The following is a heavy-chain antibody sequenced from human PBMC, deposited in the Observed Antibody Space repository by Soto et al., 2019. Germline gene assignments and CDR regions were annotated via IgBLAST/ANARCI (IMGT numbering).Heavy chain of an antibody. V-gene: IGHV5-51*01. CDR1: GYSFTSYW. D-gene: IGHD6-6*01. J-gene: IGHJ6*02. Sequence: GESLKISCKGSGYSFTSYWIGWVRQMPGKGLEWMGIIYPGDSDTRYSPSFQGQVTISADKSISTAYLQWSSLKASDTAMYYCARCRHEAYYYYYGMDVWGQGTTVTVSS. CDR3: ARCRHEAYYYYYGMDV. CDR2: IYPGDSDT.